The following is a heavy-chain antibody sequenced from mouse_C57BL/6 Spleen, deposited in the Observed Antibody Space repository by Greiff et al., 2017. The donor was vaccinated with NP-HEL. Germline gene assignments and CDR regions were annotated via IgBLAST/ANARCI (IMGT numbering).Heavy chain of an antibody. V-gene: IGHV1-53*01. CDR2: INPSNGGT. J-gene: IGHJ2*01. D-gene: IGHD2-1*01. CDR1: GYTFTSYW. Sequence: QVQLKQSGTELVKPGASVKLSCKASGYTFTSYWMHWVKQRPGQGLEWIGNINPSNGGTNYNEKFKSKATLTVDKSSSTAYMQLSSLTSEDSAVYYCARGSGNYGDFNYWGQGTTLTVSS. CDR3: ARGSGNYGDFNY.